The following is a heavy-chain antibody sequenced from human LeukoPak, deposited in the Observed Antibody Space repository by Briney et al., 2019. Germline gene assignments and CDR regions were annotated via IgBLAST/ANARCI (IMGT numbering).Heavy chain of an antibody. CDR1: GVSISSYY. CDR2: IYYSGST. Sequence: SETLSLTCTVSGVSISSYYWNWIRQPPGKGLEWIGYIYYSGSTNYNPSLKSRVTISVDTSKNHFSLKLSSVTAADTAIYYCARLPTTTVTSRFDYWGQGTLVTVSS. J-gene: IGHJ4*02. D-gene: IGHD4-17*01. CDR3: ARLPTTTVTSRFDY. V-gene: IGHV4-59*01.